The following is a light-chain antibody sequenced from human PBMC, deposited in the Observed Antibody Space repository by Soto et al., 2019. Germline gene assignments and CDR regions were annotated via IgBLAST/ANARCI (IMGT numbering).Light chain of an antibody. V-gene: IGKV3-20*01. CDR3: QHYGDSRT. Sequence: ELVLTQSPGTLSLSPGERATLSCRASQSVSSSFLAWYQQKPGQAPGLLIYAAASRATGIPDRFSGSGSRTDFTLSISRLEPEDFAVYYCQHYGDSRTFGQGTKVEIK. J-gene: IGKJ1*01. CDR2: AAA. CDR1: QSVSSSF.